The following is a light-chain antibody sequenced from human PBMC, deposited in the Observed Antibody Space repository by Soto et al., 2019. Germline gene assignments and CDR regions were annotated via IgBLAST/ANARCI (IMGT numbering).Light chain of an antibody. J-gene: IGKJ1*01. CDR1: QTISSW. Sequence: DIQMTQSPSTLPASVGDRFTITFRASQTISSWLAWYQQKPGKAPKLLIYKASTLKSGVPSRFSGSGSGTEFTLTISSLQPDDFATYYCQHYNSYSEAFGQGTKVDI. CDR2: KAS. V-gene: IGKV1-5*03. CDR3: QHYNSYSEA.